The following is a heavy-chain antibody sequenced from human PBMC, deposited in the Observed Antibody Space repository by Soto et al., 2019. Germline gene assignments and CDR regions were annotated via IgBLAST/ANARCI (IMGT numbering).Heavy chain of an antibody. CDR2: INHTGTI. J-gene: IGHJ6*02. CDR3: ARADRTLVTSYSMDV. V-gene: IGHV4-34*01. CDR1: GGSCSGSY. Sequence: KPSETLSLTCAVYGGSCSGSYWTWIRQPPGKGLEWIGEINHTGTINFNPSFKSRLTISLDTSKKHFSLNLSSVTDADTAAYYCARADRTLVTSYSMDVWGQGTTVTVSS. D-gene: IGHD2-21*02.